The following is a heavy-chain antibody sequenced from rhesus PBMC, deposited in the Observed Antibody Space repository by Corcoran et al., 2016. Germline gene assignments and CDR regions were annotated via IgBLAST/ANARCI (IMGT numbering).Heavy chain of an antibody. Sequence: QVTLKESGPALVKPTQTLTLTCTFSGFSISTSGMGVGWIRQPPGKALEWLALIYWDDDKCYLTSLKSRLPIAKYTSKIQVVLTITNMDPVDTATYYCARRPYDYFDYWGQGVLVTVSS. CDR1: GFSISTSGMG. CDR3: ARRPYDYFDY. J-gene: IGHJ4*01. CDR2: IYWDDDK. D-gene: IGHD3-22*01. V-gene: IGHV2-174*01.